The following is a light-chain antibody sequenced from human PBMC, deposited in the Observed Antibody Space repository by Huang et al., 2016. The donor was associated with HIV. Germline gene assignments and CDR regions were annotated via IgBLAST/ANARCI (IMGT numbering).Light chain of an antibody. J-gene: IGKJ4*01. V-gene: IGKV3-11*01. CDR3: QHRSNWPQLT. CDR2: DAS. CDR1: QSVSSY. Sequence: EIVLTQSPATLSLSPGERATLSCRASQSVSSYLAWYQQKPGQAPRLLIYDASNRATGIPARFSGSVSGTDFTLTISSLEPEDFAVYYCQHRSNWPQLTFGGGTKVEIK.